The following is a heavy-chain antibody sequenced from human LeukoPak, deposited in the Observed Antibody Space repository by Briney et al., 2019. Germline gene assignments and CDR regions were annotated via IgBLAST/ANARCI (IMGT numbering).Heavy chain of an antibody. CDR2: ICYSGNTFGNT. CDR1: GGSISSNSYC. J-gene: IGHJ4*02. Sequence: SETLSLTCTVSGGSISSNSYCWGWIRQPPGKGLEWIGGICYSGNTFGNTFYNPSLRSRLTMSEDTSKNQFSLRLSSVTAADTALYYCARHDYDSSGYRRDYYFDYWGQGTLVTVSS. CDR3: ARHDYDSSGYRRDYYFDY. V-gene: IGHV4-39*01. D-gene: IGHD3-22*01.